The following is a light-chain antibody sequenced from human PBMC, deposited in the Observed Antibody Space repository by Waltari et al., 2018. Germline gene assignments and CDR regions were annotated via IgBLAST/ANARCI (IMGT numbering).Light chain of an antibody. J-gene: IGKJ2*01. CDR1: QSISSW. V-gene: IGKV1-5*03. CDR2: KAS. CDR3: QHYNGYPIT. Sequence: DIQMTQSPSTLSASIGDRVTITCRASQSISSWLAWYHQNPGKSPKILISKASSLESGVPSRLSGSGSGTEFTLTISSLQPDDFGTYFCQHYNGYPITFGQGTKLEIK.